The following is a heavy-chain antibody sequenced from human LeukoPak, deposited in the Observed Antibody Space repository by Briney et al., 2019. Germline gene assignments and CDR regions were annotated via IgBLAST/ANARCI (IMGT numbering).Heavy chain of an antibody. CDR2: ISPGSYSI. CDR3: ARKVVGATTDY. D-gene: IGHD1-26*01. CDR1: GFPLSTYS. Sequence: GGSLRLPCAASGFPLSTYSMNWVRQAPGKGLEWVSTISPGSYSIYYADSVKGRFTISRDNAKNSLYLQMNSLRVEDTAMYYCARKVVGATTDYWGQGTLVTVSS. V-gene: IGHV3-21*01. J-gene: IGHJ4*02.